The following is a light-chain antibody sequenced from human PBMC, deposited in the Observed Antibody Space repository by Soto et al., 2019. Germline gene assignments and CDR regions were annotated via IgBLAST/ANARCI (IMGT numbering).Light chain of an antibody. V-gene: IGLV4-60*03. CDR3: ETWDSGTRV. J-gene: IGLJ3*02. Sequence: QSVLTQSSSASASLGSSVKLTCTLSYGHSSYIIAWHQQQPGKAPRYLMRLEGSGGYNKGSGVPDRFSGSSSGTDRYLTISSLQSEDEAIYYCETWDSGTRVFGGGTKLTVL. CDR2: LEGSGGY. CDR1: YGHSSYI.